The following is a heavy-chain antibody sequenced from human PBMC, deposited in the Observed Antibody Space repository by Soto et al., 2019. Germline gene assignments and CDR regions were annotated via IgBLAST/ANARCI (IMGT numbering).Heavy chain of an antibody. D-gene: IGHD6-13*01. Sequence: GGSLRLSCAASGFTFSSYDMHWVRQATGKGLEWVSTIGTAGDTYYPGSVKGRFTISRENAKNSLYLQMNSLRAGDTAVYYCARGIEYSSSWYPPKVYYYMDVWGKGTTVTVSS. CDR3: ARGIEYSSSWYPPKVYYYMDV. CDR1: GFTFSSYD. CDR2: IGTAGDT. V-gene: IGHV3-13*01. J-gene: IGHJ6*03.